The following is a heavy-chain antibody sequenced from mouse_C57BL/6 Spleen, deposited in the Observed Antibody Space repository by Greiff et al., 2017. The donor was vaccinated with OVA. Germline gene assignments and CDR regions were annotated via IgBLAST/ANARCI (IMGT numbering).Heavy chain of an antibody. CDR1: GYAFSSSW. J-gene: IGHJ2*01. CDR2: IYPGDGDT. V-gene: IGHV1-82*01. CDR3: ARSTHYYGSSYDLDY. D-gene: IGHD1-1*01. Sequence: VQLQQSGPELVKPGASVKISCKASGYAFSSSWMNWVKQRPGKGLEWIGRIYPGDGDTTYNGKFKGKATLTADKSSSTAHMQLRSLTSEDSAVYFCARSTHYYGSSYDLDYWGQGTTLTVSS.